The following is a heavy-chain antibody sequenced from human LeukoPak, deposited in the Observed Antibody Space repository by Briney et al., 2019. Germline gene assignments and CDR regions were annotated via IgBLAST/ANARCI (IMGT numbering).Heavy chain of an antibody. Sequence: SVKVSCKASGGTFSSYAISWVRQAPGQGLEWMGGIIPIFGTANYAQKFQGRVTITTDESTSTAYMELSSLRSEDTAVYYCAREETLGVKDAFDIWGQGTMVTVSS. CDR1: GGTFSSYA. J-gene: IGHJ3*02. CDR2: IIPIFGTA. D-gene: IGHD1-26*01. CDR3: AREETLGVKDAFDI. V-gene: IGHV1-69*05.